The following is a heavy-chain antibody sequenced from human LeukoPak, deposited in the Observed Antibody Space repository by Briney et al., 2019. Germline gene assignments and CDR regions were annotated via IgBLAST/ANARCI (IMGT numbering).Heavy chain of an antibody. CDR2: INPSGGSTTNAGST. CDR3: ARGDYNYAWIDY. D-gene: IGHD5-18*01. CDR1: GYTFTSYY. V-gene: IGHV1-46*01. J-gene: IGHJ4*02. Sequence: ASVKVSCKASGYTFTSYYIHWVRQAPGQGLEWMGIINPSGGSTTNAGSTSYAPNFQGRVTMTTDKSTSTVYMELSSLSSEDTAVYYCARGDYNYAWIDYWGQGTLVTVSS.